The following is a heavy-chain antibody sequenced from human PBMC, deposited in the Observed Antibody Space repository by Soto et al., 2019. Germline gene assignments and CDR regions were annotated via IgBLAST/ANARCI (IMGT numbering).Heavy chain of an antibody. CDR2: IKEDGSET. CDR1: EFAFSNYW. Sequence: EVQLVESGGGLVQPGGSLRLSCGASEFAFSNYWMTWVRQAPGKGLEWVANIKEDGSETYYVDSVKGRFTISRDNAKNSLFLQMKSLRAEDKAVFYCARGRSYRNYDDYWGQGTLVTVSS. CDR3: ARGRSYRNYDDY. J-gene: IGHJ4*02. V-gene: IGHV3-7*03.